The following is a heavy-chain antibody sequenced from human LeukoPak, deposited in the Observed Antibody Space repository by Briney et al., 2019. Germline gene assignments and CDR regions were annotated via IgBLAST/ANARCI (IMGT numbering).Heavy chain of an antibody. J-gene: IGHJ4*02. CDR2: IDADNGDT. CDR3: ARGSTSDWPLDH. V-gene: IGHV1-3*01. CDR1: GYTFRAYA. D-gene: IGHD6-19*01. Sequence: ASVKVSCKASGYTFRAYAIHWVRQASGQRFEWMGWIDADNGDTRYSQRFQGRVTITRDTSASTVYMELSSLRSEDTAVYYCARGSTSDWPLDHWGQETLVTISS.